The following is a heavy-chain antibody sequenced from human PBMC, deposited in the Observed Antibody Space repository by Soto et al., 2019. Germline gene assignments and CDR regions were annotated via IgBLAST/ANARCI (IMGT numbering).Heavy chain of an antibody. CDR2: MNPNSGNT. D-gene: IGHD2-8*01. J-gene: IGHJ6*03. CDR1: GYTFTSYD. CDR3: ARGLLGYCTNGVCSDYYYMDV. V-gene: IGHV1-8*01. Sequence: ASVKVSCKASGYTFTSYDISWVRQATGQGLEWMGWMNPNSGNTGYAQKFQGRVTMTRNTSISTAYMELSSLRSEDTAVYYCARGLLGYCTNGVCSDYYYMDVWGKGTTVTVSS.